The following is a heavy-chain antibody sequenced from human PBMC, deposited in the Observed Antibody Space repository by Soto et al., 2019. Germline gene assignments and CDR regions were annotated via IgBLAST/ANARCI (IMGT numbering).Heavy chain of an antibody. CDR1: GFTFTSSA. D-gene: IGHD3-3*01. CDR3: ARINTYYDFWSGSPREYMDV. CDR2: IVVGSGNT. V-gene: IGHV1-58*01. J-gene: IGHJ6*03. Sequence: SVKVSCKASGFTFTSSAVQWVRQARGQRLEWIGWIVVGSGNTNYAQKLQDRVTITTDTSTSTAYMELRSLRSDDTAVYYCARINTYYDFWSGSPREYMDVWGKGTTVTVS.